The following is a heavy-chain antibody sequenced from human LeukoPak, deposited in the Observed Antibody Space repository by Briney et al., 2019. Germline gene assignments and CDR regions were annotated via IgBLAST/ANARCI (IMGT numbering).Heavy chain of an antibody. CDR2: IYYSGST. CDR3: ARARSSYYYYYMDV. V-gene: IGHV4-59*01. J-gene: IGHJ6*03. CDR1: GGSISSYY. Sequence: SETLSLTCTVSGGSISSYYWSWIRQPPGKGLEWIGYIYYSGSTNYNPSLKSRVTISVDTSKNQFSLKLNSVTAADTAVYYCARARSSYYYYYMDVWGKGTTVTVSS. D-gene: IGHD2-2*01.